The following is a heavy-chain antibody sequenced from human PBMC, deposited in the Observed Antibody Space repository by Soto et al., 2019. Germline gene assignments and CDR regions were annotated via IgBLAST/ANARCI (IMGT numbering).Heavy chain of an antibody. CDR1: GFNFSRSW. J-gene: IGHJ4*02. CDR3: ARGFYTDY. CDR2: MKEDRSEK. Sequence: PGGSLRLSCEASGFNFSRSWMSWVLQATGKVLEGVANMKEDRSEKYYADSVRGRFTISRDNAKNSVHVQMNSLRVEDTAVYYCARGFYTDYWGQGALVTVSS. D-gene: IGHD3-3*01. V-gene: IGHV3-7*01.